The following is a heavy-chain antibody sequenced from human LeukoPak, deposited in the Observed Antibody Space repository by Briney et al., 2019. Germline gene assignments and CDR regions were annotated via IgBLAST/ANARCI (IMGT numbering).Heavy chain of an antibody. V-gene: IGHV4-59*08. CDR1: GGSISSYY. CDR3: ARHSFGYCSSSSCYTGWFDP. Sequence: SETLSLTCAVSGGSISSYYWSWIRQPPRKGLEWIVYMYYSGSTNHNPSLKSRVTISVDTSKNQFSLKLSSVTAADAAVYYCARHSFGYCSSSSCYTGWFDPWGQGTLVTVSS. D-gene: IGHD2-2*02. J-gene: IGHJ5*02. CDR2: MYYSGST.